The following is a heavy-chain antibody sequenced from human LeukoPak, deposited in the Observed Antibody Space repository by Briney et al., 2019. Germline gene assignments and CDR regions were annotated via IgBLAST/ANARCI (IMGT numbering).Heavy chain of an antibody. Sequence: SSETLSLTCTVSGGSISSSSYYWGWIRQPPGKGLEWIGSIYYSGSTYYNPSLKSRVTISVDTSKNQFSLKLSSVTAADTAVYYCARHRSYSVTVITVFDYWGQGTLVTVSS. CDR3: ARHRSYSVTVITVFDY. CDR1: GGSISSSSYY. CDR2: IYYSGST. J-gene: IGHJ4*02. V-gene: IGHV4-39*01. D-gene: IGHD4-17*01.